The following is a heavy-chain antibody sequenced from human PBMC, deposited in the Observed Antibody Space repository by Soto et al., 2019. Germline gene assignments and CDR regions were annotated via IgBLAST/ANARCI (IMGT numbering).Heavy chain of an antibody. CDR3: ATQGFGILHGLVDV. D-gene: IGHD2-15*01. Sequence: QLQLQASGPGLVKPSETLSLTCTVSGGSISSISNHYCSWIRLSPGKGLEWIGYISNSGYTSYNPSLKSRVIISVDTSKNQFSLSLTSVTAADTAVYYRATQGFGILHGLVDVWGQGTTVTVSS. V-gene: IGHV4-61*05. CDR2: ISNSGYT. J-gene: IGHJ6*02. CDR1: GGSISSISNHY.